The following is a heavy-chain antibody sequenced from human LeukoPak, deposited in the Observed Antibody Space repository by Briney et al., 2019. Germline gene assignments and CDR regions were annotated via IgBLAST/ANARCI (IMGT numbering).Heavy chain of an antibody. V-gene: IGHV4-39*01. CDR2: IYYSGST. J-gene: IGHJ4*02. D-gene: IGHD1-26*01. CDR1: GGSISSSSYY. Sequence: PSETLSLTCTVSGGSISSSSYYWGWNRQPPGKGLEWIGSIYYSGSTYYNPSLKSRVTISVDTSKNQFSLKLSSVTAADTAVYYCARHSIGGRYRHDYWGQGTLVTVSS. CDR3: ARHSIGGRYRHDY.